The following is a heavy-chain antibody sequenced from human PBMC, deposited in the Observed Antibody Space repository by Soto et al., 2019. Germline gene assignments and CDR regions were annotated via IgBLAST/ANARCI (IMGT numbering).Heavy chain of an antibody. V-gene: IGHV4-39*01. Sequence: QMHLQESGPGLVKPPETLSLTCAVSGGSISRSSYYWGWVRQPLGQGLEWIGSVYYTGTTYYNPSLKSRVSISVDTSGNQISLTVTSVTAADTAVYYCARHPFWYFDLWGRGSLVSVSS. J-gene: IGHJ2*01. CDR2: VYYTGTT. CDR1: GGSISRSSYY. CDR3: ARHPFWYFDL.